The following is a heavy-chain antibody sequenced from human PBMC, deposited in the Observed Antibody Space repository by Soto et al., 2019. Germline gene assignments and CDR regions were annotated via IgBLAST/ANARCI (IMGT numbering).Heavy chain of an antibody. J-gene: IGHJ4*02. Sequence: QVQLVQSGAEVKKPGASVKVSCKASGYTFTSYAMHWVRQAPGQRLEWMGWINAGNGNTKYSQKFQGRVTITRDTSASIAYMELSSLRSEDTAVYYCDVRSRYCSSTSYYYYWGQGTLVTVSS. CDR1: GYTFTSYA. V-gene: IGHV1-3*01. D-gene: IGHD2-2*01. CDR2: INAGNGNT. CDR3: DVRSRYCSSTSYYYY.